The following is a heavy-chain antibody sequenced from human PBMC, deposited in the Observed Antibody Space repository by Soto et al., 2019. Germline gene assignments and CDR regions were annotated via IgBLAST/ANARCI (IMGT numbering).Heavy chain of an antibody. CDR3: ARQVPAAIRLGWFDP. V-gene: IGHV4-39*01. Sequence: SETLALTCTVSGGSISRSTYYWGWIRQPPGKGLEWIGSIYYSGSTYYRPSLKSRVTISVDTSKNQFSLKLSSVTAADTAVYYCARQVPAAIRLGWFDPWGQGTLVTVSS. CDR1: GGSISRSTYY. J-gene: IGHJ5*02. CDR2: IYYSGST. D-gene: IGHD2-2*02.